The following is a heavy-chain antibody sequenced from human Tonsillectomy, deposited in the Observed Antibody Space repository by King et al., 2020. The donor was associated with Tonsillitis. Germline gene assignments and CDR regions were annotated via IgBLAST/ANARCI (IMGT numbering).Heavy chain of an antibody. CDR2: IYWDDDK. D-gene: IGHD4-17*01. Sequence: TLKESGPTLVKPTQTLTLTCTFSGFSLSTSGVGVGWIRQPPGKALEWLAPIYWDDDKRHSPSLKSRLTITKDTSKNQVVITMTNMDPVDTATYYSAHRGDYGDSFDYWGQGTLVTVSS. J-gene: IGHJ4*02. CDR1: GFSLSTSGVG. V-gene: IGHV2-5*02. CDR3: AHRGDYGDSFDY.